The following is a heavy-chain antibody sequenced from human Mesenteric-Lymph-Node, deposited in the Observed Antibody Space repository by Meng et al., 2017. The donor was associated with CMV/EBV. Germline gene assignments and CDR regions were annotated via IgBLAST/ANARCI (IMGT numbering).Heavy chain of an antibody. CDR2: ISGSGGST. V-gene: IGHV3-23*01. Sequence: GGSLRLSCAASGFTFSSYSMNWVRQAPGKGLEWVSAISGSGGSTYYADSVKGRFTISRDNSKNTLYLQMNSLRAEDTAVYYCAKEQIYDSSGYSDAFDIWGQGTMVTVSS. CDR1: GFTFSSYS. CDR3: AKEQIYDSSGYSDAFDI. J-gene: IGHJ3*02. D-gene: IGHD3-22*01.